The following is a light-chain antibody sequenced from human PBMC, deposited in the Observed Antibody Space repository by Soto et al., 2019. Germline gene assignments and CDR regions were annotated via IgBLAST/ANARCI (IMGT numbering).Light chain of an antibody. V-gene: IGKV1-5*03. J-gene: IGKJ1*01. CDR2: KAS. CDR1: QTITTS. Sequence: DIQMTQSPSILSASVGDRVTITCRASQTITTSLAWYQQKPGKAPKLLIYKASSLESGVPSRFSGSGSGTEFTLTISSLQPDDFATYYCQQYDSYSLRTFGQGTRVEI. CDR3: QQYDSYSLRT.